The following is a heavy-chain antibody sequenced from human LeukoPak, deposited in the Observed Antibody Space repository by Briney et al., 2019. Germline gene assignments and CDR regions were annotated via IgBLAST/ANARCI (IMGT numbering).Heavy chain of an antibody. Sequence: PGGSLRLSCAASGFTFSSYAMHWVRQAPGKGLEWVAVISYDGSNKYYADSVKGRFTISRDNSKNTLYLQMNSLRAEDTAVYYCAGEDYWGQGTLVTVSS. J-gene: IGHJ4*02. CDR3: AGEDY. CDR2: ISYDGSNK. CDR1: GFTFSSYA. V-gene: IGHV3-30-3*01.